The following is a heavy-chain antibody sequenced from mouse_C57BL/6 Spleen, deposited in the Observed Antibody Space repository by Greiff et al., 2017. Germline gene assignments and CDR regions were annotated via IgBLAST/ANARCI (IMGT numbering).Heavy chain of an antibody. CDR1: GYAFSSSW. CDR3: ARDSSGPSWFAY. V-gene: IGHV1-82*01. CDR2: IYPGDGDT. J-gene: IGHJ3*01. D-gene: IGHD3-2*02. Sequence: VQLQQSGPELVKPGASVKISCKASGYAFSSSWMNWVKQRPGKGLEWIGRIYPGDGDTNYNGKFKGKATLTADKSSSTAYMQLSSLTSEDSAVYFCARDSSGPSWFAYWGHGTLVTVSA.